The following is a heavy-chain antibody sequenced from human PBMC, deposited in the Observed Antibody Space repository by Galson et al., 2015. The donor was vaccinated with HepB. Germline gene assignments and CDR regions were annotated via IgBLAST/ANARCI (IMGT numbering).Heavy chain of an antibody. CDR2: INPNSGGT. Sequence: SVKVSCKASGYTFIDYYIHWVRQAPGQGPEWMGRINPNSGGTNYAQKLKGRVTMTWDTSISTAYMELSSLRSDDTAVYYCARDGEHNYYYFDYWGQGTLVAVSS. V-gene: IGHV1-2*06. CDR3: ARDGEHNYYYFDY. D-gene: IGHD1-1*01. J-gene: IGHJ4*02. CDR1: GYTFIDYY.